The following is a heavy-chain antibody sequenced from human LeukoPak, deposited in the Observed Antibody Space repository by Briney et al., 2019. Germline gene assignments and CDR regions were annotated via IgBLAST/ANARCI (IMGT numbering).Heavy chain of an antibody. J-gene: IGHJ4*02. CDR2: ISGSDGST. V-gene: IGHV3-23*01. D-gene: IGHD6-19*01. CDR1: GFTFSSYA. CDR3: ARGKEPVAGSLSHFDY. Sequence: PGGSLRLSCAASGFTFSSYAMSWVRQAPGKGLEWVSGISGSDGSTNYADSVKGRFTISRENSKNTLYLQMNSLRAEDTAVYYCARGKEPVAGSLSHFDYWGQGTLVTVSS.